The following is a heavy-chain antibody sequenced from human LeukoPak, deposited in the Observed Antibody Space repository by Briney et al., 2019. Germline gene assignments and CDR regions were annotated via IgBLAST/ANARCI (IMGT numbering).Heavy chain of an antibody. CDR1: GFTFSSYS. CDR2: ISSSSSYI. V-gene: IGHV3-21*01. CDR3: ARDNVLRYFDWLLSDAFDI. J-gene: IGHJ3*02. D-gene: IGHD3-9*01. Sequence: GGSLRLSCAASGFTFSSYSVNWVRLAPGKGLEWVSSISSSSSYIYYADSVKGRFTISRDNAKNSLYLQMNSLRAEDTAVYYCARDNVLRYFDWLLSDAFDIWGQGTMVTVSS.